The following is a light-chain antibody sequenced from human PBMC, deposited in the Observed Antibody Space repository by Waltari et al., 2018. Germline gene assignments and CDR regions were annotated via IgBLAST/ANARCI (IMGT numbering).Light chain of an antibody. CDR3: QQYGSSPPVIT. J-gene: IGKJ5*01. CDR1: QRVSSNF. CDR2: GAS. V-gene: IGKV3-20*01. Sequence: EIVLTQSPGTLSLSPGERATLSCRASQRVSSNFLAWYQQKPGKAPRLLIFGASSRATGIPDRFSGSGSGTDFTLTITRLEPEDFAVYYCQQYGSSPPVITFGQGTRLEIK.